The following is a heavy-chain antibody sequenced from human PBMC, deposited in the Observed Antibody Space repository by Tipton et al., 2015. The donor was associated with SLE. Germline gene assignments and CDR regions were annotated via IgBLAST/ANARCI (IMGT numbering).Heavy chain of an antibody. D-gene: IGHD5-24*01. CDR2: IFSSGDT. CDR3: AREAVDKDGALDI. J-gene: IGHJ3*02. V-gene: IGHV4-61*02. Sequence: LRLSCTVSGGSISSGYYFWSWVRQPAGRGLEWFGRIFSSGDTNYNPSLKSRVTISLDTSKNQVSLRLTSLTAADTAVYYCAREAVDKDGALDIWGQGTTVTVSS. CDR1: GGSISSGYYF.